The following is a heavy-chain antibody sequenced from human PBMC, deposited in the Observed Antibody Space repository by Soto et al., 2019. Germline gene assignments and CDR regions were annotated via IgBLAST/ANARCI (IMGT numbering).Heavy chain of an antibody. Sequence: QVQLVQSRLEVTKPGASVKVSCKASGYSLTTYGISWVRQAPGQGLEWVGWISADNGNTNYAQNFQGRVTMTRDTSTSTAYMDRRGLRSDATAVYYCASHRVAAAGSFDYWGQGTLVIVSS. CDR3: ASHRVAAAGSFDY. D-gene: IGHD6-13*01. V-gene: IGHV1-18*01. CDR1: GYSLTTYG. J-gene: IGHJ4*02. CDR2: ISADNGNT.